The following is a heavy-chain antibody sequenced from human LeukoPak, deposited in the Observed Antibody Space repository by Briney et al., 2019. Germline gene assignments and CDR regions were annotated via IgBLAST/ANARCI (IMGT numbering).Heavy chain of an antibody. CDR1: GFTVSSTY. D-gene: IGHD3-22*01. Sequence: GGSLRLSCAASGFTVSSTYMSWVRQAPGKGLEWVSVIYSGGSTYYADSVKGRFTISRDSSKNTVYLQMNSLRAEDTAVYYCARDRTYYYDSSGYWDAFDIWGQGTMVTASS. J-gene: IGHJ3*02. CDR3: ARDRTYYYDSSGYWDAFDI. CDR2: IYSGGST. V-gene: IGHV3-66*01.